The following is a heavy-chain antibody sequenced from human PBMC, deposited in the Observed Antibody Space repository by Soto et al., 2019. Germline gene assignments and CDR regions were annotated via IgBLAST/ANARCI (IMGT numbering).Heavy chain of an antibody. CDR2: IIPIFGTA. Sequence: QVQLVQSGAEVKKPGSSVKVSCKASGGTFSSYAISWVRQAPGQGLEWMGGIIPIFGTANYAQKFQGRVTITADESTSTAYMELSSLRSEDTAVYYCARDLSGSSSAPYYYCMDVWGQGTTVTVAS. V-gene: IGHV1-69*01. J-gene: IGHJ6*02. CDR3: ARDLSGSSSAPYYYCMDV. CDR1: GGTFSSYA. D-gene: IGHD6-6*01.